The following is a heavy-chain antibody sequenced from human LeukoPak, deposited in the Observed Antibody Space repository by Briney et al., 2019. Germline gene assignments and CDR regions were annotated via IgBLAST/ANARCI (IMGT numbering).Heavy chain of an antibody. CDR1: GYTFTGYY. D-gene: IGHD5-12*01. Sequence: ASVKVSCKASGYTFTGYYMHWVRQAPGQGLEWMGWMNPNSGNTGYAQKFQGRVTITRNTSISTAYMELSSLRSEDTAVYYCARASADSGYDPTPYYYYYMDVWGKGTTVTVSS. CDR3: ARASADSGYDPTPYYYYYMDV. V-gene: IGHV1-8*03. J-gene: IGHJ6*03. CDR2: MNPNSGNT.